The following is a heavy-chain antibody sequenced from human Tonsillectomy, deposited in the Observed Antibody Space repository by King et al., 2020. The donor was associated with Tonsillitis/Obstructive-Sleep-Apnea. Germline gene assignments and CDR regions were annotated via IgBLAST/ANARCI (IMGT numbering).Heavy chain of an antibody. V-gene: IGHV1-46*01. Sequence: QLVQSGAEVKKPGASVKVSCKASGYTFTSYYMHWVRQAPGQGLEWMGIINPSGGSTSYAQKFRGRVTMTRDTSTSTVYMELSSLRSEDTAVYYCARGFGDIVVVPAATPPDPGDWFDPWGQGTLVTVSS. J-gene: IGHJ5*02. D-gene: IGHD2-2*01. CDR1: GYTFTSYY. CDR3: ARGFGDIVVVPAATPPDPGDWFDP. CDR2: INPSGGST.